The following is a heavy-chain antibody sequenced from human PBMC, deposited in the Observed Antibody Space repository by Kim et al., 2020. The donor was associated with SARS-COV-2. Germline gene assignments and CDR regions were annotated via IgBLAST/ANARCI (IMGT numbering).Heavy chain of an antibody. V-gene: IGHV1-69*01. CDR3: ASTSIAAAADDAFDI. D-gene: IGHD6-13*01. J-gene: IGHJ3*02. Sequence: QKFQGRVTITADESTSTAYMELSSLRSEDTAVYYCASTSIAAAADDAFDIWGQGTMVTVSS.